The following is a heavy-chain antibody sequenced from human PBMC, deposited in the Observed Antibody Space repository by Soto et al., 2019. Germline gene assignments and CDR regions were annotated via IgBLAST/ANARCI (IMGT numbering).Heavy chain of an antibody. D-gene: IGHD2-21*01. J-gene: IGHJ3*02. V-gene: IGHV3-30*03. CDR1: GFTFSSYG. CDR2: ISYDGSNK. Sequence: GESLKISCAASGFTFSSYGMHWVRQAPGKGLEWVAVISYDGSNKYYADSVKGRFTISRDNSKNTLYLQMNSLRAEDTAVYYCVPSYRGSGAFDIWGQGTMVTVSS. CDR3: VPSYRGSGAFDI.